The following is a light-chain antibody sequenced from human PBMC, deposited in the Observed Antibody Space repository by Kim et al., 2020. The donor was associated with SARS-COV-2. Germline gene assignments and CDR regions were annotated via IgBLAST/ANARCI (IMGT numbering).Light chain of an antibody. J-gene: IGLJ2*01. Sequence: QSALTQPPSASGSPGQSVTISCTGTSSDVGGYNYVSWYQQHPGKAPKLMIYEVNKRPSGVPDRFSGSKSGNTASLTVSGLQAEDEADYYCSSYAGSNNVVFGGGTQVTVL. V-gene: IGLV2-8*01. CDR3: SSYAGSNNVV. CDR2: EVN. CDR1: SSDVGGYNY.